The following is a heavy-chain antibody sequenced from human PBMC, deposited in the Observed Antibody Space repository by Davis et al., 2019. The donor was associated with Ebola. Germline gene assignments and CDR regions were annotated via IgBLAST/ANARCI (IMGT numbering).Heavy chain of an antibody. CDR2: IHNGGSTI. V-gene: IGHV3-48*03. D-gene: IGHD6-13*01. CDR1: GFTFSTYE. J-gene: IGHJ2*01. Sequence: PGGSLRLSCAASGFTFSTYEMNWVRLAPGKGLEWVSYIHNGGSTIYYADSVKGRFTISRDNAKNSLYLQMNSLRAEDTAVYYCASSAGMGYFDLWGRGTLVTVSS. CDR3: ASSAGMGYFDL.